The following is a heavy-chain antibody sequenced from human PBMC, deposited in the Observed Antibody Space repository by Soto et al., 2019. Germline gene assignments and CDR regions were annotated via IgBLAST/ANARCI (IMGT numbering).Heavy chain of an antibody. Sequence: QVRLQESGPGLVTPSQTLSLTCTVSGGSIRSGGYYWSWIRQHPGKGLEWIGYISYSGTTYYNPSFESRVTISADTSKNQSSVKLTSVTAADTAVYYCARRIPIAGLFDYWGQGTLVTVSS. CDR2: ISYSGTT. J-gene: IGHJ4*02. D-gene: IGHD6-13*01. CDR1: GGSIRSGGYY. V-gene: IGHV4-31*03. CDR3: ARRIPIAGLFDY.